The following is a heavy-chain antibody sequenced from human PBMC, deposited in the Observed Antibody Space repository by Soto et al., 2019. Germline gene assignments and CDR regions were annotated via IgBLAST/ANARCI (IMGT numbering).Heavy chain of an antibody. CDR3: ARDPKYSASSGYDI. V-gene: IGHV1-69*04. J-gene: IGHJ3*02. CDR1: GGTFSSYT. CDR2: IIPTLGIA. D-gene: IGHD5-12*01. Sequence: ASVKVSCKASGGTFSSYTISWVRQAPGQGLEWMGRIIPTLGIANYAQKFQGRVTITADKSTSTAYMELSSLRSEDTAVYYCARDPKYSASSGYDIWGQGTMVTVS.